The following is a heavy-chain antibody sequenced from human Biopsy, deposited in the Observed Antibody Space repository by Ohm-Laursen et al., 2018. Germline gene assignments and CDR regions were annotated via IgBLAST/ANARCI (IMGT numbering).Heavy chain of an antibody. CDR3: IVDLGRGFH. CDR1: GFTFTHAC. Sequence: SLRLSCAASGFTFTHACMSWVRQGPGKGLEWLGRIKSKSDGEATDYAATVQRRFAISRDDSTNIFYLQMHSLKSEDTGVFYCIVDLGRGFHWGQGTLVTVSS. V-gene: IGHV3-15*01. J-gene: IGHJ4*02. D-gene: IGHD3-10*01. CDR2: IKSKSDGEAT.